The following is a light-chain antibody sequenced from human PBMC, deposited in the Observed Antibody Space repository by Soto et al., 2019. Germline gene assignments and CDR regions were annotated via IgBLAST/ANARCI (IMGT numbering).Light chain of an antibody. J-gene: IGKJ2*02. CDR1: QSLSTDD. CDR3: QKYDNLPCT. CDR2: STS. V-gene: IGKV3-20*01. Sequence: EFVLTQSPVTLSLSPGERATLSCRASQSLSTDDFAWYQQKPGQPPRLLIYSTSHRISGVPDRFSASGSGTDFTLTISRLEPEDFAVYYCQKYDNLPCTFGQGTKLEIK.